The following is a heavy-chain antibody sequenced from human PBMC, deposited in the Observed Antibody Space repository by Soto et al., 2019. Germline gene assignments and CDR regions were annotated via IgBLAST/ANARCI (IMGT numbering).Heavy chain of an antibody. Sequence: PSQTLSLTCAISGDSVSSNSAAWNWIRQSPSRGLEWLGRTYYRSKWYNGYAVSVKSRITINPDTSKNQFSLQLNSVTPEDTAVYYCARGLAAAEYYYYYGMDVWGQGTTVTVSS. CDR1: GDSVSSNSAA. V-gene: IGHV6-1*01. CDR2: TYYRSKWYN. D-gene: IGHD6-13*01. CDR3: ARGLAAAEYYYYYGMDV. J-gene: IGHJ6*02.